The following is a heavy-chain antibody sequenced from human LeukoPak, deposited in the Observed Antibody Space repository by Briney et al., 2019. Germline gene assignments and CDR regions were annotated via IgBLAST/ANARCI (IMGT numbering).Heavy chain of an antibody. V-gene: IGHV4-34*01. Sequence: SETLSLTCAVYGGSFSGYYWSWIRQPPGKGLEWIGEINHSGSTNYNPSLKSRVTISVDTSKNQFSLKLSSVTAADTAVYYCARTHYSGGSCYYYFDYWGQGTLVTASS. J-gene: IGHJ4*02. CDR3: ARTHYSGGSCYYYFDY. D-gene: IGHD2-15*01. CDR2: INHSGST. CDR1: GGSFSGYY.